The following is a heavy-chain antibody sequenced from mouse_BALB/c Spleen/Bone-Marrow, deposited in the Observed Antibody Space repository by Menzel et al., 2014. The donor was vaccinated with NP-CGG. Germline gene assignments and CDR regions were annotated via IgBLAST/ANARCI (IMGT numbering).Heavy chain of an antibody. J-gene: IGHJ4*01. Sequence: QVQLQQSGAELVRPGASVTLSCKASGYTFTDYEMHWVKQTPVHGLEWIGAIDPETGGTAYNQKFKGKATLTADKSSSTXYXEXXSLTSEDSAVYYCRAYYRYDGYAMDYWGQGTSVTVSS. V-gene: IGHV1-15*01. CDR3: RAYYRYDGYAMDY. D-gene: IGHD2-14*01. CDR1: GYTFTDYE. CDR2: IDPETGGT.